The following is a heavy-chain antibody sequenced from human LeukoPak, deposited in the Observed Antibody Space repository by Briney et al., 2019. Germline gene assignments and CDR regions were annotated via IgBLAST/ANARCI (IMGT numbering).Heavy chain of an antibody. J-gene: IGHJ4*02. CDR2: IYYSGST. CDR1: GGSISSSSYY. CDR3: AREGAAYSYGYDY. Sequence: PSETLSLTCTVSGGSISSSSYYWGWICQPPGKGLEWIGYIYYSGSTYYNPSLKSRVTISVDTSKNQFSLKLSSVTAADTAVYYCAREGAAYSYGYDYWGQGTLVTVSS. V-gene: IGHV4-31*03. D-gene: IGHD5-18*01.